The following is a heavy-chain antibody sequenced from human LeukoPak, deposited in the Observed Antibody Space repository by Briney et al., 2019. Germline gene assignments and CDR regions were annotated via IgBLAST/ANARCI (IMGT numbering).Heavy chain of an antibody. J-gene: IGHJ4*02. V-gene: IGHV3-21*01. Sequence: GGSLRLSCAASGFTFSTYSLNWVRQAPGKGLEWVSFIRSRSSYIYYADSVKGRFTISRDNAKNSLYLQMISLRAEDTAVYYCARDPYSGYDKRVYYFDYWGQGTLVTVSS. CDR2: IRSRSSYI. CDR1: GFTFSTYS. D-gene: IGHD5-12*01. CDR3: ARDPYSGYDKRVYYFDY.